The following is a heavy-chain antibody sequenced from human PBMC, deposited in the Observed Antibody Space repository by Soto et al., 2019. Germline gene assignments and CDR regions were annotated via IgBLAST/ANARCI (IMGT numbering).Heavy chain of an antibody. J-gene: IGHJ4*02. V-gene: IGHV1-69*02. CDR3: AITYCRDNSCPRDFDF. CDR2: FIPILDMG. CDR1: GGTFNTYT. D-gene: IGHD2-21*01. Sequence: QVQVVQSGAEVKKPESSVKVSCKPSGGTFNTYTVNWVRLAPGHGLEWMGRFIPILDMGTYAQKFQDRVTITADRSTFPAYMELNSLTSDDTAVYYCAITYCRDNSCPRDFDFWGPGTRVTVSS.